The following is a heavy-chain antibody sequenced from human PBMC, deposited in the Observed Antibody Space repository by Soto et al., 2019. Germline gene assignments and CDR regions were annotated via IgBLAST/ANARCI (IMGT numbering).Heavy chain of an antibody. Sequence: SETLSLTCTVSGGSISSYYWSWIRQPPGKGLEWIGYIYYSGSTNYNPSLKSRVTISVDTSKNQFSLKMSSVTAADTAVYYCARDQGDWFDPWGQGTLVTVSS. J-gene: IGHJ5*02. CDR1: GGSISSYY. V-gene: IGHV4-59*01. CDR3: ARDQGDWFDP. CDR2: IYYSGST.